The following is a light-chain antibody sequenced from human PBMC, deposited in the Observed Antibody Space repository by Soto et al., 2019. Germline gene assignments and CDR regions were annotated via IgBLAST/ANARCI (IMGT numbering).Light chain of an antibody. CDR1: QSVSSY. CDR3: QQYVTSRRT. CDR2: DAS. J-gene: IGKJ1*01. V-gene: IGKV3-11*01. Sequence: EIVMTQSPATLSVSPGDRATLSCRASQSVSSYLAWYQQKPGQAPRLLIYDASNRATGIPARFSGSGSGTDFTLTINRLEPEDFAVYYCQQYVTSRRTFGPGTKVDIK.